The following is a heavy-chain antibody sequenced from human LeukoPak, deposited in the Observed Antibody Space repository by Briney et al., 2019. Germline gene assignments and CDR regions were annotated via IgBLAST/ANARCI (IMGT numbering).Heavy chain of an antibody. CDR2: ISSSSSTI. CDR3: AKGIYHGTLYY. CDR1: GFTFSSYS. Sequence: PGGSLRLSCAASGFTFSSYSMNWVRQAPGKGLEWVSYISSSSSTIYYADSVKGRFPISRDNSKNTLYLQMNSLRAEDTAVYYCAKGIYHGTLYYWGQGTLVTVSS. J-gene: IGHJ4*02. D-gene: IGHD3-16*02. V-gene: IGHV3-48*01.